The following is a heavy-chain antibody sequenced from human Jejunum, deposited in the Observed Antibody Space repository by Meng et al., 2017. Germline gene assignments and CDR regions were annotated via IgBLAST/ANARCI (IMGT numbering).Heavy chain of an antibody. Sequence: GESLKISCVVSGFKFDDYGMTWVRQFPGKGLEWVSGITWDGGSTDYVDPVKGRFNISRDNAKNTLYLQMNNLRAEDTAIYYCARWYYYDSSGYWPHWGQGTLVTVSS. CDR2: ITWDGGST. V-gene: IGHV3-20*04. CDR3: ARWYYYDSSGYWPH. D-gene: IGHD3-22*01. J-gene: IGHJ4*02. CDR1: GFKFDDYG.